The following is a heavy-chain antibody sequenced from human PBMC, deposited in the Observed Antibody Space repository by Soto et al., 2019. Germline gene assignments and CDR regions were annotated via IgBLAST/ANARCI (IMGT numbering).Heavy chain of an antibody. CDR2: VYYDGRP. CDR1: GGSISSDYYY. CDR3: ARHHRQYEANSWFAP. J-gene: IGHJ5*02. V-gene: IGHV4-39*01. Sequence: QLQLQESGPGLVKPSETLSLTCTVSGGSISSDYYYWGWIRQPLWKVLEWIGGVYYDGRPYQNSVLMTLITVSVDTSKNQFSRKLTSVPAADTAMFYCARHHRQYEANSWFAPWGQGTLVTVSS. D-gene: IGHD3-3*01.